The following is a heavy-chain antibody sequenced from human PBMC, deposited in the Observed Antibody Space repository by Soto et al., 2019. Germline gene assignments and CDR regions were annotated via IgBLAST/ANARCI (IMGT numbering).Heavy chain of an antibody. CDR2: IYWNDDK. CDR3: XXXXXIVPRFFDP. J-gene: IGHJ5*02. V-gene: IGHV2-5*01. D-gene: IGHD1-26*01. CDR1: GFSLTTNGVG. Sequence: QITLKESGPTLVKPTETLTLICTFSGFSLTTNGVGVGWIRQPPGKALEWLALIYWNDDKRYSPSLQSRLTITKDXSKXXXXXXXXXXXXXXXXXXXXXXXXXIVPRFFDPWGQGILVTVSS.